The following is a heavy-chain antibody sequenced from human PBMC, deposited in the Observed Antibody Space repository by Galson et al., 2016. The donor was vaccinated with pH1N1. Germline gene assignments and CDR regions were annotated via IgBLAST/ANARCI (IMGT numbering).Heavy chain of an antibody. CDR2: ISSNGADT. CDR3: ARLKWPGRGSDY. J-gene: IGHJ4*02. V-gene: IGHV3-21*04. Sequence: SLRLSCAASGFTFSSYSMNWVRQAPGKGLEWVASISSNGADTYYRDTMKGRFTISRDSAKSSVYLQMNSLRVEDTAADYCARLKWPGRGSDYWGQGTVVTVSS. D-gene: IGHD5-12*01. CDR1: GFTFSSYS.